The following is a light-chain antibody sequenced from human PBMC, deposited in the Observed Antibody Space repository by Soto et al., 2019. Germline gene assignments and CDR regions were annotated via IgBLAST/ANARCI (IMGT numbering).Light chain of an antibody. Sequence: EIVMTQSPGTLSVSPGEKATISARVSQSVNSKLAWYQQKPGQSPRLVIYHASTRATGIPARFSGSGSGTEFTLTISSLQSEDFAVYYCQEYNNWPLLTFGQGTRLEI. V-gene: IGKV3D-15*01. CDR2: HAS. J-gene: IGKJ5*01. CDR3: QEYNNWPLLT. CDR1: QSVNSK.